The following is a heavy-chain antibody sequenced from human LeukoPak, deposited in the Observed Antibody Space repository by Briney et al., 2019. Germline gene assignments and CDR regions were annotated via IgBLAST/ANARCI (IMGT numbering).Heavy chain of an antibody. CDR3: ARDLVQLWSKDY. D-gene: IGHD5-18*01. J-gene: IGHJ4*02. Sequence: GGSLRLSCAASGFTFSNYEFNWVRQAPGKGLGWVSYISSSGRNIYYADSVKGRFTISRDNAKNSLYLQMNSLRAEETAVYYCARDLVQLWSKDYWGQGTLVTVSS. CDR2: ISSSGRNI. CDR1: GFTFSNYE. V-gene: IGHV3-48*03.